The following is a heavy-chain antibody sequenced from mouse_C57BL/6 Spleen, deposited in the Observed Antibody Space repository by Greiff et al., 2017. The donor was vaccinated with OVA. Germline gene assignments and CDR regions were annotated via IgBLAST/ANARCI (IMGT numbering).Heavy chain of an antibody. J-gene: IGHJ1*03. Sequence: QVQLKQPGAELVKPGASVKLSCKASGYTFTSYWMHWVKQRPGQGLEWIGMIHPNSGSTNYNEKFKSKATLTVDKSSSTAYMQLSSLTSEDSAVYYCARPYYYGSSGYWYFDVWGTGTTVTVSS. CDR1: GYTFTSYW. CDR3: ARPYYYGSSGYWYFDV. D-gene: IGHD1-1*01. CDR2: IHPNSGST. V-gene: IGHV1-64*01.